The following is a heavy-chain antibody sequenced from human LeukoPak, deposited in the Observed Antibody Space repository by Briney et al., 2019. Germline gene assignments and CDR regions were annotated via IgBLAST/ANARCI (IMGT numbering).Heavy chain of an antibody. CDR1: GFTFSSYA. D-gene: IGHD3-3*01. J-gene: IGHJ3*02. V-gene: IGHV3-23*01. CDR2: ISGSGGST. CDR3: AKDPRYYDFWSGYWNDAFDI. Sequence: GGSLRLSCAASGFTFSSYAMSWVRQAPGKGLEWVSAISGSGGSTYYADSVKGRFTISRDNSKNTLYLQMNSLRAEDTAVYYCAKDPRYYDFWSGYWNDAFDIWGQGTMVTVSS.